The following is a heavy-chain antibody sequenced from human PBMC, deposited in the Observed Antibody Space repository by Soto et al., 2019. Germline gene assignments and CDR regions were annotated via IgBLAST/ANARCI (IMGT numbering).Heavy chain of an antibody. CDR1: GYTFSKFH. D-gene: IGHD2-21*01. J-gene: IGHJ4*02. Sequence: ASVKVSCKASGYTFSKFHLHWVRLAPGQGLEWMGMIAPSGGSTSYAQKFQGRVTMTRDTSTSTVYMELSSLRSEDTAVYYCARGPIAMYSFDHWGLGTLVTVSS. CDR2: IAPSGGST. V-gene: IGHV1-46*01. CDR3: ARGPIAMYSFDH.